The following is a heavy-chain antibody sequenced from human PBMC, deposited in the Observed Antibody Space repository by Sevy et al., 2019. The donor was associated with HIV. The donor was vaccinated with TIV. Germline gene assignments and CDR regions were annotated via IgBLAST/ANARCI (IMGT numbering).Heavy chain of an antibody. CDR2: TRSKPYNGTT. D-gene: IGHD3-22*01. CDR3: SRGRDYYDSNSLDY. J-gene: IGHJ4*02. V-gene: IGHV3-49*03. CDR1: GFNFGYYA. Sequence: GGPLRLSCTASGFNFGYYAMSWFRQAPGKGLEWVGFTRSKPYNGTTEYAASVKGRFTISRDDSKSIAYLQMNSLKTEDTAVYYCSRGRDYYDSNSLDYWGQGTLVTVSS.